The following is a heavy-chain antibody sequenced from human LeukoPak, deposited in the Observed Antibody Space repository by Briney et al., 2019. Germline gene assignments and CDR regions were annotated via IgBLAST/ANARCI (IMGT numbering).Heavy chain of an antibody. CDR3: ARIGFPVGVVPAAPTEETHDY. Sequence: VASVKVSCKASGYTFTGYYMHWVRQAPGQGLERMGWINPNSGGTNYAQKFQGRVTMTRDTSISTAYMELSRLRSDDTAVYYCARIGFPVGVVPAAPTEETHDYWGQGTLVTVSS. J-gene: IGHJ4*02. V-gene: IGHV1-2*02. CDR1: GYTFTGYY. CDR2: INPNSGGT. D-gene: IGHD2-2*01.